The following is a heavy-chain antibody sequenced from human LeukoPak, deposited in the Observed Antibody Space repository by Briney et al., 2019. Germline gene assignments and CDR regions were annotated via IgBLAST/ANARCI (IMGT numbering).Heavy chain of an antibody. CDR3: AKSRRNNRVRSKSFFCL. D-gene: IGHD1/OR15-1a*01. CDR2: ISGSGGST. CDR1: GFTFSSYA. V-gene: IGHV3-23*01. J-gene: IGHJ4*02. Sequence: GGSLRLSCAASGFTFSSYAMSWVRQAPGKGLEWVSAISGSGGSTYYADSVKGRFTISRDNSKNTLYLQMNSLRAEDTAVYYWAKSRRNNRVRSKSFFCLWGQGTLVTVSS.